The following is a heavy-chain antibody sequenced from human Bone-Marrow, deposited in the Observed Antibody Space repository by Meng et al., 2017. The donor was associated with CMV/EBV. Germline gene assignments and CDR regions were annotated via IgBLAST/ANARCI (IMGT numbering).Heavy chain of an antibody. J-gene: IGHJ4*02. Sequence: GESLKIYCAASGFTFSSYWMHWVRQAPGKGLVWVSRINSDGSSTSYADSVKGRFTISRDNAKNTLYLQMNSLRAEDTAVYYCARDLAVGSFDYWGQGTLVTVSS. V-gene: IGHV3-74*01. D-gene: IGHD6-19*01. CDR1: GFTFSSYW. CDR2: INSDGSST. CDR3: ARDLAVGSFDY.